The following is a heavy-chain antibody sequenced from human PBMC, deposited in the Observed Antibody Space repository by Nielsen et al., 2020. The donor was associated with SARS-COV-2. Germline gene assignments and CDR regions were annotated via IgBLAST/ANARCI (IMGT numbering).Heavy chain of an antibody. CDR1: GYTFTSYD. J-gene: IGHJ6*02. Sequence: ASVKVSCKASGYTFTSYDINWVRQATGQGLEWMGWMNPNSGNTGYAQKFQGRVTMTRNTSISTAYMDLSSLRSEDTAVYYCARGRYSSSWYHIEICGMDVWGQGTTVTVSS. CDR2: MNPNSGNT. CDR3: ARGRYSSSWYHIEICGMDV. V-gene: IGHV1-8*01. D-gene: IGHD6-13*01.